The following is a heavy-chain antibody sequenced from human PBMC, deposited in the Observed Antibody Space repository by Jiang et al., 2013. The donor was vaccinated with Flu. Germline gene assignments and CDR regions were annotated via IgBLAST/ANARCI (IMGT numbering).Heavy chain of an antibody. V-gene: IGHV1-18*01. CDR1: GYSFTNYG. CDR3: ARPSVTGTKDAFGY. D-gene: IGHD1-1*01. Sequence: SGAEVKKPGASVKVSCKASGYSFTNYGLNWVRQAPGQGLEWMGWISTYSGKTSFAQKLQGRITMTTDTSTSTAYMELRSLESDDTAVYYCARPSVTGTKDAFGYWGQGTLVTVSS. J-gene: IGHJ4*02. CDR2: ISTYSGKT.